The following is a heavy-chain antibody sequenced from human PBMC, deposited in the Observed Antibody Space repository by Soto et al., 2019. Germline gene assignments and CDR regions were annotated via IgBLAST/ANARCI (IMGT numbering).Heavy chain of an antibody. CDR3: AKTDGYEVDY. V-gene: IGHV5-51*01. CDR2: IYPGDSDT. Sequence: PGESLKISCKGSGYSFVSYWIAWVRQMPGKGLEWMGSIYPGDSDTTYSPSIQGQVTISADKSSTTVYLQWNTLKASDTAVYYCAKTDGYEVDYWGQGTQVTVSS. CDR1: GYSFVSYW. J-gene: IGHJ4*02. D-gene: IGHD5-18*01.